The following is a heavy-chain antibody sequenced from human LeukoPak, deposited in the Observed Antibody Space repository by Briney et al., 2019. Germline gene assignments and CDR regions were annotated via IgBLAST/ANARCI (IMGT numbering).Heavy chain of an antibody. CDR3: ARDKTTVTLFDY. CDR2: INTDGSIT. J-gene: IGHJ4*02. CDR1: GFTYTNHW. V-gene: IGHV3-74*01. Sequence: GGSLRLSCAASGFTYTNHWVHCLRHAPGEGLMWLSRINTDGSITGHADSVKGRFTIYRDNAKNTVYLQINSLRAEDTAVYYCARDKTTVTLFDYWGQGTLVTVSS. D-gene: IGHD4-17*01.